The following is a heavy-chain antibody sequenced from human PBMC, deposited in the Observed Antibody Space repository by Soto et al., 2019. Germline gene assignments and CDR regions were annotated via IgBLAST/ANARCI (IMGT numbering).Heavy chain of an antibody. Sequence: SETLSLTCTVSGDSISNYYWSWIRQPPGQGLEWIGYIYYSGSTNYNPSLKSRVTITVDTSKNQFSLNLSSVTAADTAVYYCARRDYYDSAGYRIIYWGQGTLVTVSS. D-gene: IGHD3-22*01. CDR1: GDSISNYY. J-gene: IGHJ1*01. CDR3: ARRDYYDSAGYRIIY. CDR2: IYYSGST. V-gene: IGHV4-59*08.